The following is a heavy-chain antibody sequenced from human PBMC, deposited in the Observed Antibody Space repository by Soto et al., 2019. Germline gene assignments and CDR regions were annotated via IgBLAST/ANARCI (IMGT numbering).Heavy chain of an antibody. D-gene: IGHD3-16*01. Sequence: QVQLVQSAAEVKKPGASVKVSCKASGYTFIRYGITWVRQAPGQGLEWMGWISAYNDYTIYAQKLQGRVTMTTDTSTRIVYVELAGLKSDDTALYYGARGGYYDNSWGKLSHYGLDFWGQGSSGTVSS. CDR3: ARGGYYDNSWGKLSHYGLDF. V-gene: IGHV1-18*01. CDR1: GYTFIRYG. J-gene: IGHJ6*02. CDR2: ISAYNDYT.